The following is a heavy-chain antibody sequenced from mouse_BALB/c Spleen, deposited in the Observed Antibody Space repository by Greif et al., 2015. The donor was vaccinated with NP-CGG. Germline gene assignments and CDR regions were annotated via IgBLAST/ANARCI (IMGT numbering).Heavy chain of an antibody. CDR3: ATYHYGWYYDV. J-gene: IGHJ1*01. CDR2: IEPANGNT. Sequence: EVQLQQSGAELVKPGTSVKLSCTASGFNIKDTYMHWVKQRPEQGLEWIGRIEPANGNTKYDPKFQGKATITADTSSNTAYLQLSRLTSEDTAVYYCATYHYGWYYDVWGAGTTVTVSS. CDR1: GFNIKDTY. D-gene: IGHD2-4*01. V-gene: IGHV14-3*02.